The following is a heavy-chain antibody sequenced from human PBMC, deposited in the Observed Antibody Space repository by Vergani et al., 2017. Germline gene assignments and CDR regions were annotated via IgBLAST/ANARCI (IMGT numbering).Heavy chain of an antibody. D-gene: IGHD2-8*01. CDR1: GFTFSTYA. V-gene: IGHV3-33*01. CDR3: ARSGYCAHGVCYMTYYYYMDV. J-gene: IGHJ6*03. Sequence: QVQLVESGGGVVQPGRSLRLSCAASGFTFSTYAMHWVRQAPGKGLEWVAVIWYDGSNKYYADSVKGRFTISRDNSKNTLYLQMNNLRAADTAVYYCARSGYCAHGVCYMTYYYYMDVWGKGTAVTVSS. CDR2: IWYDGSNK.